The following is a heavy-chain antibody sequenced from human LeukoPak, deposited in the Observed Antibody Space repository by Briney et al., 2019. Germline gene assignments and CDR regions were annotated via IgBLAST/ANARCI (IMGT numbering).Heavy chain of an antibody. D-gene: IGHD1-14*01. CDR3: AKSGHPNQYYFDY. V-gene: IGHV3-23*01. Sequence: GGSLRLSCAASGLTFSAYGMSWIRQSPEKGLEWVSAISGSGGSTYYADSVKGRFTISRDNSKNTLYLQMNSLRAEDTAVYYCAKSGHPNQYYFDYWGQGTLVTVSS. CDR2: ISGSGGST. CDR1: GLTFSAYG. J-gene: IGHJ4*02.